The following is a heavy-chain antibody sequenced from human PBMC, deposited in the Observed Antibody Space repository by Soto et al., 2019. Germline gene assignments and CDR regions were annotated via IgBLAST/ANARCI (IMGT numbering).Heavy chain of an antibody. Sequence: PGGSLRLSCAASGFTFSRYGMHWVRQGPGKGLEWVAVIWYDGSNKYYADSVKGRFTISRDNSKNTLHLQMISLRAEDTAVYYCARDDIPGITVSTYGMDVWGQGTTVTAP. CDR2: IWYDGSNK. V-gene: IGHV3-33*01. CDR3: ARDDIPGITVSTYGMDV. D-gene: IGHD6-19*01. CDR1: GFTFSRYG. J-gene: IGHJ6*02.